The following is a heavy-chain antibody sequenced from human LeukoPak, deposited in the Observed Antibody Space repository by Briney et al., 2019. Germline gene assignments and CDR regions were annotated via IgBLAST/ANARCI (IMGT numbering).Heavy chain of an antibody. V-gene: IGHV3-30*18. CDR2: ISYDGSNK. CDR3: ANQGEEGATYSDFDY. CDR1: GFTFNSYG. D-gene: IGHD1-26*01. J-gene: IGHJ4*02. Sequence: GGSLRLSCAASGFTFNSYGMHWVRQAPGKGLEWVAVISYDGSNKYYADSVKGRFTISRDNSKNTLYLQMNSLRAEDTAVYYCANQGEEGATYSDFDYWGQGTLVTVSS.